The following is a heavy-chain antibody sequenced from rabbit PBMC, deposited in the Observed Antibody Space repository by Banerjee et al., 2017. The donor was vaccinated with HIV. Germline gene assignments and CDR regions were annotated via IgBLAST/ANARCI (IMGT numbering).Heavy chain of an antibody. CDR3: ARDLAGVIGWNFNL. J-gene: IGHJ4*01. V-gene: IGHV1S45*01. CDR2: INTSSGNT. CDR1: GFSLSSNDM. Sequence: QEQLKETGGGLVQPGESLTLSCKVSGFSLSSNDMSWVRQAPGKGLERIGCINTSSGNTVYASWAKGRFTISKTSSTTVTLQMTSLTAADTATYFCARDLAGVIGWNFNLWGQGTLVTVS. D-gene: IGHD4-1*01.